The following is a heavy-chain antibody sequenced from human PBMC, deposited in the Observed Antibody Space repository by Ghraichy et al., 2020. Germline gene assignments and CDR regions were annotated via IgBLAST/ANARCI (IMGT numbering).Heavy chain of an antibody. CDR2: IWYDGSNK. CDR1: GFTFSSYG. J-gene: IGHJ6*02. D-gene: IGHD4-11*01. Sequence: GGSLRLSCAASGFTFSSYGMHWVRQAPGKGLEWVAVIWYDGSNKYYADSVKGRFTISRDNSKNTLYLQMNSLRAEDTAVYYCARAFPRPVTTVTSYYYYYYGMDVWGQGTTVTVSS. CDR3: ARAFPRPVTTVTSYYYYYYGMDV. V-gene: IGHV3-33*01.